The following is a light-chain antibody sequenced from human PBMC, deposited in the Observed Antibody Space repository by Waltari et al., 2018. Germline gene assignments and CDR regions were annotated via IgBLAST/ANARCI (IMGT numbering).Light chain of an antibody. Sequence: SVLTQPPSASGTPGQTVTIPCSGSSSNIGGNFVYWYQQLPGMAPQLLSYKNKQRPSGGPDRFSGSKAGTSASLAISGRRSDDEAEYYCAAWDDNLTGPLFGGGTKVTVL. CDR1: SSNIGGNF. CDR2: KNK. J-gene: IGLJ3*02. CDR3: AAWDDNLTGPL. V-gene: IGLV1-47*01.